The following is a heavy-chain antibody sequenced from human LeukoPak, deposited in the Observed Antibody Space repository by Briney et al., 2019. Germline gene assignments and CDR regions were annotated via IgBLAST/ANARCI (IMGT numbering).Heavy chain of an antibody. J-gene: IGHJ6*03. CDR3: ARAGALTEIFGVALRLPVPYYYYMDV. Sequence: GASVKVSCKASGYTFTSYGISWVRQAPGQGLEWMGWISAYNGNTNYAQKLQGRVTMTRDMSTSTVYMELSSLRSEDTAVYYCARAGALTEIFGVALRLPVPYYYYMDVWGKGTTVTVSS. CDR2: ISAYNGNT. V-gene: IGHV1-18*01. D-gene: IGHD3-3*01. CDR1: GYTFTSYG.